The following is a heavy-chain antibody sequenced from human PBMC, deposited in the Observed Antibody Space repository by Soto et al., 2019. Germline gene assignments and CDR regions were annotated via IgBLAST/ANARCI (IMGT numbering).Heavy chain of an antibody. V-gene: IGHV3-23*01. J-gene: IGHJ4*02. CDR1: LFTVSRFA. Sequence: GGSLRLCCVASLFTVSRFAMSWVRQSPGKGLEWVSTISPPGGTTFYADSARGRFTISRDNSKNTLYLELNSLRAEDTAIYYCAKDLTPIQLWPSSFDFWGQGTLVTVSS. CDR2: ISPPGGTT. D-gene: IGHD5-18*01. CDR3: AKDLTPIQLWPSSFDF.